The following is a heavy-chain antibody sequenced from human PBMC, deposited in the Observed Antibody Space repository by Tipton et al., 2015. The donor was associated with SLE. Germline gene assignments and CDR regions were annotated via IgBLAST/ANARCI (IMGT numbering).Heavy chain of an antibody. D-gene: IGHD3-22*01. V-gene: IGHV3-30-3*01. CDR3: ARVNSYYDSSGYPFDI. J-gene: IGHJ3*02. CDR2: ISYDGSNK. Sequence: RSLRLSCAASGFTFSSYAMHWVRQAPGKGLEWVAVISYDGSNKYYADSVKGRFTISRDNSKNTLYLQMNSLRAEDTAVYYCARVNSYYDSSGYPFDIWGQGTMVTASS. CDR1: GFTFSSYA.